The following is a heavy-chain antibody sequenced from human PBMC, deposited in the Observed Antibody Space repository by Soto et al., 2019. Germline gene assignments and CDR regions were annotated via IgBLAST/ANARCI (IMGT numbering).Heavy chain of an antibody. CDR3: GRVLDFTKGGYVNY. Sequence: QVQLVQSGAEVKKPGASVKVSCKASGYPFNNYAIHWVRQAPGQRLEWLGWINAGNGNTKYSQKFQGRVTFTLETSASTTYLELISLRPDDPAVYYCGRVLDFTKGGYVNYWGRGTLVTVSS. D-gene: IGHD6-19*01. CDR1: GYPFNNYA. V-gene: IGHV1-3*01. CDR2: INAGNGNT. J-gene: IGHJ4*02.